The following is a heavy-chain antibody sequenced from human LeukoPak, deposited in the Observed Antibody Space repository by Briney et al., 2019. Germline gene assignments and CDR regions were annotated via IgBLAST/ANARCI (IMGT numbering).Heavy chain of an antibody. CDR2: IYYSGST. CDR1: GGSISSYY. J-gene: IGHJ5*02. D-gene: IGHD3-3*01. CDR3: ARGQPYDFWSGYAPGWFDP. Sequence: SETLSLACTVSGGSISSYYWSWIRQPPGKGQEWIGYIYYSGSTNYNPSLKSRVTISVDTSKNQFSLKPSSVTAADTAVYYCARGQPYDFWSGYAPGWFDPWGQGTLVTVSS. V-gene: IGHV4-59*01.